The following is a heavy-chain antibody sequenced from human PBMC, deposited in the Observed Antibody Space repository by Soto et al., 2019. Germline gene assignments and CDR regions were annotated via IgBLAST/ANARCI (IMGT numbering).Heavy chain of an antibody. CDR1: VGSMSSYY. V-gene: IGHV4-59*01. J-gene: IGHJ4*02. CDR3: ARADPDASVGY. CDR2: ISYSGST. D-gene: IGHD2-15*01. Sequence: PSETLSLTCTVSVGSMSSYYWTWLRQSPGRGLEWIGYISYSGSTYYNPSLKSRVTISADTSKNQFSLRMNSMIAADTVVYYCARADPDASVGYWGQGTLVTVSS.